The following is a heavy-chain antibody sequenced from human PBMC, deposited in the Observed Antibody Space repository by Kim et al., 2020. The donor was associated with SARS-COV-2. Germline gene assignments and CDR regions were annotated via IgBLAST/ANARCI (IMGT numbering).Heavy chain of an antibody. V-gene: IGHV3-21*01. Sequence: GGSLRLSCVVSGFTFSTYTMNWVRQAPGRGLEWVSSISGSTPNIKYADSLKGRFTISRDNAKNSLYLQMNSLRAEDTAVYYCARELLWGYCVGDCYSLDYWGQGTLVTVSS. J-gene: IGHJ4*02. CDR3: ARELLWGYCVGDCYSLDY. D-gene: IGHD2-21*02. CDR1: GFTFSTYT. CDR2: ISGSTPNI.